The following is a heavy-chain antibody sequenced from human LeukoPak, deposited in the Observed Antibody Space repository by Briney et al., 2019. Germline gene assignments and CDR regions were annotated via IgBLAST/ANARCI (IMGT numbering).Heavy chain of an antibody. CDR2: TNPNSGGT. J-gene: IGHJ3*02. V-gene: IGHV1-2*02. CDR3: ARDLGAVAGTRSAFDI. CDR1: GYTFTGYY. D-gene: IGHD6-19*01. Sequence: VASVKVSCKASGYTFTGYYMDWVRQAPGQGLEWMGWTNPNSGGTNYAQKFQGRVTMTRDTSISTAYMELSRLRSDDTAVYYCARDLGAVAGTRSAFDIWGQGTMVTVSS.